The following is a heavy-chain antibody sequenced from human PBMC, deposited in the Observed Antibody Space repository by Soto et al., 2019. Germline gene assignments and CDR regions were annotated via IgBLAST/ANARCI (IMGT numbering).Heavy chain of an antibody. J-gene: IGHJ4*02. V-gene: IGHV4-30-4*01. Sequence: SETLSLTCTVSGGSISSGDYYWSWIRQPPGKGLEWIGYIYYSGSTYYNPSLKSRVTISVDTSKNQFSLKLSSVTAADTAVYYCARGKGYYDSSGYYYSPYYFDYWGQGTLATVSS. CDR3: ARGKGYYDSSGYYYSPYYFDY. D-gene: IGHD3-22*01. CDR2: IYYSGST. CDR1: GGSISSGDYY.